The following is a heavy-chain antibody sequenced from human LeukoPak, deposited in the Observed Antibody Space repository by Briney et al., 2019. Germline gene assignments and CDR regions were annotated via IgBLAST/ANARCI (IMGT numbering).Heavy chain of an antibody. D-gene: IGHD4-17*01. J-gene: IGHJ4*02. Sequence: GGSLTLSRSASGFTFNSYGMQWLRQAPGKERAGVAFIRYDGSNKYHADYVKGRFTILRDNVKDTVYLQVNSLRAEDMAVDYLAKRASGKGTVTIDYWGQGTLVTVSS. CDR3: AKRASGKGTVTIDY. V-gene: IGHV3-30*02. CDR2: IRYDGSNK. CDR1: GFTFNSYG.